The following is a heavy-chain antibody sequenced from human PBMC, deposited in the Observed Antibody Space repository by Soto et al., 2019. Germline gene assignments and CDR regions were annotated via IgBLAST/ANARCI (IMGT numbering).Heavy chain of an antibody. Sequence: GGSLRLSCAASGFTFSSYSMNWVRQAPGKGLEWVSSISSSSSYIYYADSVKGRFTISRDNAKNSLYLQMNSLRAEDTAVYYCARDLSPHGVGMDVWGQGTTVTVSS. V-gene: IGHV3-21*01. CDR3: ARDLSPHGVGMDV. CDR1: GFTFSSYS. CDR2: ISSSSSYI. J-gene: IGHJ6*02.